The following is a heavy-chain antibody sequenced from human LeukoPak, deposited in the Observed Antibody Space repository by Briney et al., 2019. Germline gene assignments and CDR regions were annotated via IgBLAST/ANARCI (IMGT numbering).Heavy chain of an antibody. CDR3: ARRRGTGTTATEIDY. CDR1: GYSFTSYW. V-gene: IGHV5-51*01. CDR2: IYPGDSDP. Sequence: GESLKISCKGSGYSFTSYWIGWVRQMPGKGLEWMGIIYPGDSDPRYSPSFQGQVTISADKSISTAYLQWSSLKASDTAMYYCARRRGTGTTATEIDYWGQGTLVTVSS. J-gene: IGHJ4*02. D-gene: IGHD1-1*01.